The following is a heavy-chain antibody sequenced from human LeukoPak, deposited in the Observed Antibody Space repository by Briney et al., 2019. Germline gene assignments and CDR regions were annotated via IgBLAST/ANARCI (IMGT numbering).Heavy chain of an antibody. J-gene: IGHJ4*02. D-gene: IGHD1-1*01. CDR3: AREADTGTLLAPYFDY. Sequence: PSETLSLTCTVSGGSISSGDYYWSWILQPPGKGLEWIGYIYYSGSTYYNPSLKSRVTISVDTSKNQFSLKLSSVTAADTAVYYCAREADTGTLLAPYFDYWGQGTLVTVSS. CDR2: IYYSGST. V-gene: IGHV4-30-4*02. CDR1: GGSISSGDYY.